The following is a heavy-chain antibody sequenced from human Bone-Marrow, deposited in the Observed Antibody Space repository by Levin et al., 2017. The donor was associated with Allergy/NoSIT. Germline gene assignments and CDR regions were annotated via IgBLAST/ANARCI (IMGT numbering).Heavy chain of an antibody. J-gene: IGHJ4*02. CDR3: AHAQAVFGILTGFYRYFDY. Sequence: ESGPTLVKPTQTLTLTCTFSGFSLSTSGVGVGWIRQPPGKALERLALIYWDDDKRFSSSLRSRLTITKDTSKNQVVLAMTNMDPVDTATYYCAHAQAVFGILTGFYRYFDYWGQGTLVTVSS. D-gene: IGHD3-9*01. CDR1: GFSLSTSGVG. CDR2: IYWDDDK. V-gene: IGHV2-5*02.